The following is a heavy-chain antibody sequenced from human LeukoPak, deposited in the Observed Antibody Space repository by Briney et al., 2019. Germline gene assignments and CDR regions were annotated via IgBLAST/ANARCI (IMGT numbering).Heavy chain of an antibody. CDR3: ARAHYSSSSALDY. V-gene: IGHV4-59*06. J-gene: IGHJ4*02. CDR2: IYYSGST. Sequence: SETLSLTCTVSGGSISSYYWSWIRQYPGKGLEWIGYIYYSGSTYYNPSLKSRVTISVDTSKNQFSLKLSSVTAADTAVYYCARAHYSSSSALDYWGQGTLVTVSS. D-gene: IGHD6-6*01. CDR1: GGSISSYY.